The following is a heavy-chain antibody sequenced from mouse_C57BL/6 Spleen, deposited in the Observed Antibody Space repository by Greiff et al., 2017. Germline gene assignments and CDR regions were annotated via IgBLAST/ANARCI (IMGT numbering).Heavy chain of an antibody. CDR1: GYTFTSYW. D-gene: IGHD2-3*01. Sequence: QVQLQQPGAELVMPGASVKLSCKASGYTFTSYWMHWVKQRPGQGLEWIGEIDPSDSYTNYNQKFKGKSTLTVDKSSSTAYMQLSSLTSDDSAVYYCALIYDGYLFAYWGQGTLVTVSA. J-gene: IGHJ3*01. CDR2: IDPSDSYT. V-gene: IGHV1-69*01. CDR3: ALIYDGYLFAY.